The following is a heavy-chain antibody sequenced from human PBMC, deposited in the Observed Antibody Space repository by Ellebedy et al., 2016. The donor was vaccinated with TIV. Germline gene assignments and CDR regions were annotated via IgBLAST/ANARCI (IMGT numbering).Heavy chain of an antibody. Sequence: MPSETLSLTCTVSGGSIRGSYWSCIRQPAGKGMEWIGRFYTTGSGHYNPSLQSRVTMSVDTSKNQFSLHLRSVTAADTAVYFCARVSLAGDFFDYWGQGTLVAVSS. J-gene: IGHJ4*02. CDR2: FYTTGSG. CDR3: ARVSLAGDFFDY. D-gene: IGHD6-13*01. V-gene: IGHV4-4*07. CDR1: GGSIRGSY.